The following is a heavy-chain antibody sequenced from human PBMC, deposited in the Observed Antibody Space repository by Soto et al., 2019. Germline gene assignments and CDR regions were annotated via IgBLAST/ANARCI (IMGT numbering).Heavy chain of an antibody. CDR3: ARSSSSANYFDY. CDR2: IYYSGST. D-gene: IGHD2-2*01. Sequence: QVQLQESGPGLVKPSQTLSLTCTVSGGSISSGGYYWSWIRQHPGKGLEWIGYIYYSGSTYYNPSLMSRVTISVDTSKNHFSRKLGSVTAADTAVYYCARSSSSANYFDYWGQGTLVSVSS. J-gene: IGHJ4*02. V-gene: IGHV4-31*03. CDR1: GGSISSGGYY.